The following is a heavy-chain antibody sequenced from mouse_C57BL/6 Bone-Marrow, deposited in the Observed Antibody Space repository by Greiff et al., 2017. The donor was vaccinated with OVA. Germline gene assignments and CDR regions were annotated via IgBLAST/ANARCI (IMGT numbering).Heavy chain of an antibody. Sequence: EVKLVESGPGLVKPSQSLSLTCSVTGYSITSGYYWNWIRQFPGNKLEWMGYISYDGSNNYNPSLKNRISITRDTSKNQFFLKLNSVTTEDTATYYCARNPYYYGSSSAWFAYWGQGTLVTVSA. J-gene: IGHJ3*01. CDR1: GYSITSGYY. CDR3: ARNPYYYGSSSAWFAY. CDR2: ISYDGSN. V-gene: IGHV3-6*01. D-gene: IGHD1-1*01.